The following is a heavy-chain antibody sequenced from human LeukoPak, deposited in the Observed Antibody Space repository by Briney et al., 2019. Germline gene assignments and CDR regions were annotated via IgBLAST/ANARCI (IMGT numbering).Heavy chain of an antibody. CDR2: INHSGST. CDR1: GGSFSGYY. J-gene: IGHJ5*02. D-gene: IGHD4-17*01. CDR3: ARGKTTVTTGNWFDP. Sequence: SETLSLTCAVYGGSFSGYYWSWIRQPPGKGLEWIGEINHSGSTNYNPSLKSRVTISVDTSNNQFSLKLNSVTAADAAVYYCARGKTTVTTGNWFDPWGQGTLVTVSS. V-gene: IGHV4-34*01.